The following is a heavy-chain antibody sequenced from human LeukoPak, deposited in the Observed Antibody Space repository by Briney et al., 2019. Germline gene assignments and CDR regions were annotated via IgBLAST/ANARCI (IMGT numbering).Heavy chain of an antibody. D-gene: IGHD6-19*01. CDR1: GFTFSKYW. Sequence: GGSLRLSCAASGFTFSKYWMLWVRQAPGKGLESVSRINTDGTVTTYADSVKGRFTVSRDNADNTMFLRMNSVRDDDTAVYYCATKQWLAPPPDSWGQGTPVTVSS. CDR2: INTDGTVT. V-gene: IGHV3-74*01. CDR3: ATKQWLAPPPDS. J-gene: IGHJ4*02.